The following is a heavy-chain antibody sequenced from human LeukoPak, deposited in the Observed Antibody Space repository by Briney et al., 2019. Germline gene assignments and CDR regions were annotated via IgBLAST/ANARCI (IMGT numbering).Heavy chain of an antibody. J-gene: IGHJ4*02. CDR2: IIPIFGTA. CDR1: GGTFSSYA. Sequence: SVKVSCKASGGTFSSYAISWVRQAPGQGLEWMGGIIPIFGTANYAQKFQGRVTITTDESTSTAYMELSSLRSEDTAVYYCARDEGDDSNKFDYWGQGTLVTVSS. D-gene: IGHD1/OR15-1a*01. V-gene: IGHV1-69*05. CDR3: ARDEGDDSNKFDY.